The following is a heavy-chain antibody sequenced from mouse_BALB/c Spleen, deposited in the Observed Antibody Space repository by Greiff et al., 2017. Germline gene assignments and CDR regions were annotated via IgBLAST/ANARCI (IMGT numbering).Heavy chain of an antibody. D-gene: IGHD3-1*01. CDR2: INSNGGST. CDR1: GFTFSSYG. J-gene: IGHJ1*01. V-gene: IGHV5-6-3*01. Sequence: EAQRVESGGGLVQPGGSLKLSCAASGFTFSSYGMSWVRQTPDKRLELVATINSNGGSTYYPDSVKGRFTISRDNAKNTLYLQMSSLKSEDTAMYYCARDRGTASYWYFDVWGAGTTVTVSS. CDR3: ARDRGTASYWYFDV.